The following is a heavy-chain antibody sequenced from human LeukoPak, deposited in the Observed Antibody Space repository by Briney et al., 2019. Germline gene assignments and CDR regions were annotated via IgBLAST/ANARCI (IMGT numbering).Heavy chain of an antibody. CDR1: GFTFSSYW. V-gene: IGHV3-7*01. CDR3: ATNMRVAVAGTWNY. J-gene: IGHJ4*02. CDR2: IKQDGSEK. D-gene: IGHD6-19*01. Sequence: GGSLRLSCAASGFTFSSYWMSWVRQTPGKGLEWVANIKQDGSEKYYVDSVKGRFTISRDNAKNSLYLQINSLRAEDTAVYYCATNMRVAVAGTWNYWGQGTLVTVSS.